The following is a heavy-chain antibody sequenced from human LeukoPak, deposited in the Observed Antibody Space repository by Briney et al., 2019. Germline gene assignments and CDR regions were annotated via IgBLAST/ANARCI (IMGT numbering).Heavy chain of an antibody. V-gene: IGHV3-48*03. J-gene: IGHJ3*02. Sequence: GGSLRLSCAASGFTFSSYEMNWVRQAPGKGLEWVSYISSSGSTIYYADSVKGRFTISRDNAKNSLYLQMNSLRAEDTAVYYCVSSGVTGAFDIWGQGTMVTVSS. CDR3: VSSGVTGAFDI. CDR2: ISSSGSTI. D-gene: IGHD3-10*01. CDR1: GFTFSSYE.